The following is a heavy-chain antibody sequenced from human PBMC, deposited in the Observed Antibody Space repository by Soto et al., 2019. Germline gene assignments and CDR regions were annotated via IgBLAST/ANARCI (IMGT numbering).Heavy chain of an antibody. CDR2: IHSSGST. CDR3: ARTGPYSSGDN. Sequence: QVQLQESGPGLVNPLETLSLTCTVSGTSVFGANWWGWVRQPPGKGLEWIGEIHSSGSTDYSPSLKSRVTISVDMSKNEFSLKLTSVTAADTAVYYCARTGPYSSGDNWGQGTLVAVSS. V-gene: IGHV4-4*02. CDR1: GTSVFGANW. J-gene: IGHJ4*02. D-gene: IGHD3-22*01.